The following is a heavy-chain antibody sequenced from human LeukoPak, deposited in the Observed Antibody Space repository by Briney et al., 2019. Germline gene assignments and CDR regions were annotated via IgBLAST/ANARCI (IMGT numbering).Heavy chain of an antibody. CDR1: GFTFSDYG. Sequence: PGGSLRLSCAGSGFTFSDYGMSWVRQAPGKGLEWVSSISSSSSTIYYADSVKGRFTISRDNAKNSLYLQMNSLRAEDTAVYYCARDSHKSSWYGVNWFDPWGQGTLVTVSS. CDR2: ISSSSSTI. CDR3: ARDSHKSSWYGVNWFDP. J-gene: IGHJ5*02. V-gene: IGHV3-48*04. D-gene: IGHD6-13*01.